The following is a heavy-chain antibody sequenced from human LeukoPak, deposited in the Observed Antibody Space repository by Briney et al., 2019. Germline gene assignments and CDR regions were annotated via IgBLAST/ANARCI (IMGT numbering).Heavy chain of an antibody. CDR3: ARETVDTAAFSSGTFDY. D-gene: IGHD5-18*01. CDR1: GYTFTSYY. J-gene: IGHJ4*02. CDR2: INPSGGST. Sequence: EASVTVSCTASGYTFTSYYMHWVRQAPGQGLEWMGIINPSGGSTTYAQKFQGRVTMTRDTSTSTAYMELSSLRSEDTAVYYCARETVDTAAFSSGTFDYWGQGTLVTVSS. V-gene: IGHV1-46*01.